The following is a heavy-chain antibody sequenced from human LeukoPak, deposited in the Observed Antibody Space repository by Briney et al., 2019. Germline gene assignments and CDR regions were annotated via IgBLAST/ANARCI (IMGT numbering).Heavy chain of an antibody. Sequence: ASVNASCKASGYTFTGYYMHWVRQAPGQGLEWMGWINPNSGGTNYAQKFQGRVTMTRDTSISTAYMELSRLRSDDTAVYYCARHAELAARPGDYWGQGTLVTVSS. J-gene: IGHJ4*02. D-gene: IGHD6-6*01. CDR1: GYTFTGYY. V-gene: IGHV1-2*02. CDR3: ARHAELAARPGDY. CDR2: INPNSGGT.